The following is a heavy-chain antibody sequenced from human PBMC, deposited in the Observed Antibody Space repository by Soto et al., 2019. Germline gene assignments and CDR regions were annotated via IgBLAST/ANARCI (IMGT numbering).Heavy chain of an antibody. CDR2: IYYSGGT. D-gene: IGHD5-12*01. Sequence: PSETLSLTCTVSGGSISSSSYYWGWIRQPPGKGLEWIGSIYYSGGTYYSPSLKSRVTISVDPSKNQFSLKLSSVTAADTAIYYCARPRDGCNYGFWVYWGQGALVTVSS. J-gene: IGHJ4*02. CDR1: GGSISSSSYY. V-gene: IGHV4-39*01. CDR3: ARPRDGCNYGFWVY.